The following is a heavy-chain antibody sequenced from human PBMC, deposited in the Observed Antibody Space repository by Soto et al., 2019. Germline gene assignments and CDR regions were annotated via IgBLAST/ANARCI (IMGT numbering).Heavy chain of an antibody. CDR2: INHSGST. Sequence: TSETLSLTCAVYGGSFSGYYWSWIRQPPGKGLEWIGEINHSGSTNYNPSLKSRVTISVDTSKNQFPLKLSSVTAADTAVYYCARNSGSGWHSYYYYYGMDVWGQGTTVTVSS. CDR3: ARNSGSGWHSYYYYYGMDV. J-gene: IGHJ6*02. CDR1: GGSFSGYY. V-gene: IGHV4-34*01. D-gene: IGHD6-19*01.